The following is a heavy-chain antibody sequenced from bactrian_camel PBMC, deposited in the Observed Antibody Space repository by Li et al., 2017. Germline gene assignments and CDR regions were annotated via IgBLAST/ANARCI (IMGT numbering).Heavy chain of an antibody. CDR3: AASSGRQCFTHRPPGPLGY. J-gene: IGHJ6*01. CDR1: ADVFSVCP. D-gene: IGHD4*01. V-gene: IGHV3S53*01. Sequence: LVESGGGSVQAGGSLKLSCVASADVFSVCPMGWYRQAPGKERELVSSLSKEGTTWYSDSAKGRFSISQGKNTVYLQMNSLKPEDTAVYYCAASSGRQCFTHRPPGPLGYWGQGTQVTVS. CDR2: LSKEGTT.